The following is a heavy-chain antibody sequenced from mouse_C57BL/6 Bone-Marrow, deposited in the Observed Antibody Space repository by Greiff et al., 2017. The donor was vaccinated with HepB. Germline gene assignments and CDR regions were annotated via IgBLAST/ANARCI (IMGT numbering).Heavy chain of an antibody. J-gene: IGHJ4*01. CDR3: ARDPLHYYGSSPHYYAMDY. Sequence: EVKLVESGGGLVKPGGSLKLSCAASGFTFSSYAMSWVRQTPEKRLEWVATISDGGSYTYYPDNVKGRFTISRDNAKNNLYLQMSHLKSEDTAMYYCARDPLHYYGSSPHYYAMDYWGQGTSVTVSS. CDR2: ISDGGSYT. V-gene: IGHV5-4*01. D-gene: IGHD1-1*01. CDR1: GFTFSSYA.